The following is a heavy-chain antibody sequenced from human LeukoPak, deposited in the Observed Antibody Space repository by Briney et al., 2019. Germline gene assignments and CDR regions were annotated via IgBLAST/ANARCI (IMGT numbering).Heavy chain of an antibody. CDR1: GFTFSNAW. J-gene: IGHJ4*02. CDR3: TTEGDRYYYDSSGYPSY. D-gene: IGHD3-22*01. V-gene: IGHV3-15*01. Sequence: GGSLRLSCAASGFTFSNAWMSWVRQAPGKGLEWVGRIKSKTDGGTTDYAAPVKGRFTISRDDSKNTLYLQMNSLKTEDTAVYHCTTEGDRYYYDSSGYPSYWGQGTLVTVSS. CDR2: IKSKTDGGTT.